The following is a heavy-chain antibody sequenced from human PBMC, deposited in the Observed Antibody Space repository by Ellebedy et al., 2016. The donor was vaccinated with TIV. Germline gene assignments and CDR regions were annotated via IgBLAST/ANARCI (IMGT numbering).Heavy chain of an antibody. CDR3: ATRTWDGDYGVMDYYYGLDV. D-gene: IGHD4-17*01. J-gene: IGHJ6*02. CDR2: ISSNGGST. Sequence: PGGSLRLSCAASGFTFSGHGMHWVRQAPGKGLEYVSSISSNGGSTYYANSVKGRFTISRDNSKNMLYLQMGSLRAEDMAVYYCATRTWDGDYGVMDYYYGLDVWGQGTTVTVSS. CDR1: GFTFSGHG. V-gene: IGHV3-64*01.